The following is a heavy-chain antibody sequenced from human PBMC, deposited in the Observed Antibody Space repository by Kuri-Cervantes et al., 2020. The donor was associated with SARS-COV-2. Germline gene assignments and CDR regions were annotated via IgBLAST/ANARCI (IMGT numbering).Heavy chain of an antibody. D-gene: IGHD3-22*01. CDR2: LSGSGSAT. Sequence: GGSLRLSCTASGFTFSTYAMTWVRQAPGKGLEWVSVLSGSGSATYYADSVKGRFTISRGNSKNTLYLQMNGLRVEDTAVYHCAKTLPSPARSFKWFPRGFFDTWGQGTLVTVSS. CDR3: AKTLPSPARSFKWFPRGFFDT. J-gene: IGHJ4*02. CDR1: GFTFSTYA. V-gene: IGHV3-23*01.